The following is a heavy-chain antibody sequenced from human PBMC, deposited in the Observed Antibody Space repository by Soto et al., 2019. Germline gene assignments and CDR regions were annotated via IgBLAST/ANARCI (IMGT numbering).Heavy chain of an antibody. V-gene: IGHV3-23*01. CDR3: SRVDPSAKSPDY. CDR2: ISGSGGST. CDR1: GFTFSSYA. Sequence: PGGSLRLSCAASGFTFSSYAMSWVRQAPGKGLEWVSAISGSGGSTAYAASVQGRFTISRDESKNTVYLQMHSLKTDDTAVYYCSRVDPSAKSPDYWGQGTLVTVSS. D-gene: IGHD2-15*01. J-gene: IGHJ4*02.